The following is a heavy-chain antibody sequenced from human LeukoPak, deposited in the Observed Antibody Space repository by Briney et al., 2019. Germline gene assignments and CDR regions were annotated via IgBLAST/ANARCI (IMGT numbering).Heavy chain of an antibody. D-gene: IGHD5-18*01. CDR2: IYYSGST. J-gene: IGHJ5*02. V-gene: IGHV4-31*03. CDR3: ARFPAMVEGGRFDP. Sequence: SETLSLTCTVSGGSISSGGYYWSWIRQHPGKGLEWIGYIYYSGSTYYNPSLKSRVTISVDTSKNQFSLKLSSVTAADTAVYYCARFPAMVEGGRFDPWGQGTLVTVSS. CDR1: GGSISSGGYY.